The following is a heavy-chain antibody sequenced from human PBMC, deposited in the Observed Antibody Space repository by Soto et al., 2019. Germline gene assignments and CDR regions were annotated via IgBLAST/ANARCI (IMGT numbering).Heavy chain of an antibody. CDR2: ISGSGGST. CDR1: GFTFSSYA. V-gene: IGHV3-23*01. J-gene: IGHJ4*02. CDR3: AKDRGDYSNYFDY. D-gene: IGHD4-4*01. Sequence: GGSLRLSCEASGFTFSSYAMSWVRQAPGKGLEWVSAISGSGGSTYYADSVKGRFTISRDNSKNTLYLQMNSLRAEDTAVYYCAKDRGDYSNYFDYWGQGTLVTVSS.